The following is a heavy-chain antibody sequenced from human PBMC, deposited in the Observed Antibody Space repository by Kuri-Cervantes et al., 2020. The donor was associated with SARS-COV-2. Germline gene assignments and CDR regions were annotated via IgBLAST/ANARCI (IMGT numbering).Heavy chain of an antibody. CDR1: GFTFSSYS. Sequence: GGSLRLSCAASGFTFSSYSMNWVRQAPGKGLEWVSYISSSSSTIYYADSVKGRFTISRDNAKNSLYLQMNSLRAEDTALYYCARSRYCSSTSCPGGDYWGQGTLVTVSS. CDR2: ISSSSSTI. V-gene: IGHV3-48*04. J-gene: IGHJ4*02. CDR3: ARSRYCSSTSCPGGDY. D-gene: IGHD2-2*01.